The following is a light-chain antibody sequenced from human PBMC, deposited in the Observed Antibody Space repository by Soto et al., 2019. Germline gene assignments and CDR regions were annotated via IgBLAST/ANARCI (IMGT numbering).Light chain of an antibody. CDR2: DTV. Sequence: DFQMTQSPPSLAASVGDRVTITCQASQDLTNYLNWYQQKPGQAPKLLIYDTVTLEEGVPSRFSGGGSGTDFTFTINGLQPEDAAIYSCQQYVNLPYTFGQGTKLEIK. V-gene: IGKV1-33*01. J-gene: IGKJ2*01. CDR3: QQYVNLPYT. CDR1: QDLTNY.